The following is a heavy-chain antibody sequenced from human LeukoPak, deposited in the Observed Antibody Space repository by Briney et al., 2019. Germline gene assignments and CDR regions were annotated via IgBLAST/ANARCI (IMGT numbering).Heavy chain of an antibody. Sequence: SQTLSLTCAISGDSVSSDTAAWNWIRQSPSRGPEWLGRTYYRSKWYNEYAVSVKSRIRVNPDTSKNQFSLQLNSVTPEDTAVYYCAHATGYLVHWGQGTLVTVSS. CDR3: AHATGYLVH. CDR1: GDSVSSDTAA. CDR2: TYYRSKWYN. J-gene: IGHJ4*02. V-gene: IGHV6-1*01. D-gene: IGHD1-1*01.